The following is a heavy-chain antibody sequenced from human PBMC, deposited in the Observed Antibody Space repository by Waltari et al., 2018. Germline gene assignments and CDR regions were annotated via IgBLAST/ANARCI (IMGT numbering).Heavy chain of an antibody. CDR2: VNPNNGYT. CDR3: ARLWATWSPFEY. CDR1: GYTFTDYN. J-gene: IGHJ4*02. V-gene: IGHV1-2*06. Sequence: QAQLVQSGAEVKKPGASVRVSCWASGYTFTDYNIHWVRQAPGQCLEWRRQVNPNNGYTNEAQKLQGRVNMTSDTSVSTAYMEVRSLESDDTAVLYCARLWATWSPFEYWGQGTLVTVSS. D-gene: IGHD5-12*01.